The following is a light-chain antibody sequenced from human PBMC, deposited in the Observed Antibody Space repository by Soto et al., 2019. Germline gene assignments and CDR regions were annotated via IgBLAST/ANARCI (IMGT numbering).Light chain of an antibody. Sequence: QSVRTQPASVSGSPGQSITISCTGTGSDVGGYDYVSWYQHHPGNAPKVMIYEVTNRPSGVSNRFSGSKSGNTASLTISGLLAEDEADYYCSSYTSSSTYVFGTGTKVTVL. CDR2: EVT. CDR1: GSDVGGYDY. CDR3: SSYTSSSTYV. J-gene: IGLJ1*01. V-gene: IGLV2-14*01.